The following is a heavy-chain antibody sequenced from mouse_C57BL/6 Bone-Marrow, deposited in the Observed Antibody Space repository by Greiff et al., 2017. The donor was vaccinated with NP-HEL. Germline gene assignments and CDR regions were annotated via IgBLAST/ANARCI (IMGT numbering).Heavy chain of an antibody. Sequence: EVKLMESGGGLVQPGGSMKLSCVASGFTFSNYWMNWVRQSPEKGLEWVAQIRLKSDNYATHYAESVKGRFTISRDDSKSSVYLQMNNLRAEDTGIYYCTEDYGSSRAWFAYWGQGTLVTVSA. CDR2: IRLKSDNYAT. CDR3: TEDYGSSRAWFAY. V-gene: IGHV6-3*01. CDR1: GFTFSNYW. J-gene: IGHJ3*01. D-gene: IGHD1-1*01.